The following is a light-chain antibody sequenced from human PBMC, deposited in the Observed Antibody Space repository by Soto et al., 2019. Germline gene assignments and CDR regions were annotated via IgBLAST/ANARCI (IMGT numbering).Light chain of an antibody. V-gene: IGKV3-11*01. CDR3: QQRSNWPIT. J-gene: IGKJ5*01. CDR2: DAS. CDR1: QSVSSN. Sequence: SVWTQYPATLSVSPGERATLSCRASQSVSSNLAWYQQKPGQAPRLLIYDASSRPTDIPARFSGSGSGTDFTLTISSLEPEDFALYYCQQRSNWPITFGQRTRPENK.